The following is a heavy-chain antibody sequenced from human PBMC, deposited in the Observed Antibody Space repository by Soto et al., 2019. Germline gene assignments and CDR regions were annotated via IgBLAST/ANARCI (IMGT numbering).Heavy chain of an antibody. CDR1: GFTFSDHY. CDR2: SRNKAISYST. Sequence: EVQVVESGGGLVQPGGSLRLSCAASGFTFSDHYMDWVRQAPGKGLAWVGRSRNKAISYSTEYAASVRGRFTISRDDSGDSVYLEMNSLKTEDAAVDYCAVVIVGTGSYWGQGTLVTVSS. J-gene: IGHJ4*02. V-gene: IGHV3-72*01. D-gene: IGHD5-12*01. CDR3: AVVIVGTGSY.